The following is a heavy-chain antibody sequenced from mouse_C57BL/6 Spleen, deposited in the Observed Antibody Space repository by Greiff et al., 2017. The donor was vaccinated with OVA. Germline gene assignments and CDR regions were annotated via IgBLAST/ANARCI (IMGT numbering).Heavy chain of an antibody. J-gene: IGHJ4*01. CDR3: TTLPGTDAMDY. CDR1: GFNIKDDY. Sequence: EVQLVESGAELVRPGASVKLSCTASGFNIKDDYMHWVKQRPEQGLEWIGWIDPENGDTEYASKFQGKATITADTSSNTAYLQLSSLTSEDTAVYYWTTLPGTDAMDYWGQGTSVTVSS. CDR2: IDPENGDT. D-gene: IGHD3-3*01. V-gene: IGHV14-4*01.